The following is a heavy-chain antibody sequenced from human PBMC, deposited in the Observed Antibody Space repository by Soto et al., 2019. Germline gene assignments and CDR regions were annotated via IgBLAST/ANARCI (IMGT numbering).Heavy chain of an antibody. CDR3: ASGYYYDSSGYFKL. CDR1: GGSISSGGYY. D-gene: IGHD3-22*01. J-gene: IGHJ4*02. CDR2: IYYSGST. Sequence: SETLSLTCTVSGGSISSGGYYWSWIRQHPGKGLEWIGYIYYSGSTYYNPSLKSRVTISVDTSKNQFSLKLSSVTAADTAVYYCASGYYYDSSGYFKLWGQGTLVTVSS. V-gene: IGHV4-31*03.